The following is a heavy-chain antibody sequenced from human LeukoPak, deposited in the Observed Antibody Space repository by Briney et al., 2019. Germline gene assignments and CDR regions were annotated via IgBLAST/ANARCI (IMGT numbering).Heavy chain of an antibody. CDR3: ARHAYYDMYGGFDP. V-gene: IGHV5-51*01. D-gene: IGHD3-9*01. J-gene: IGHJ5*02. CDR1: GYIFTSYW. Sequence: HGESLKISCKGSGYIFTSYWIGWVRQLPGKGLEWMGIIYPGDSDTRYSPSFQGQVTISADKSISTAYLQWSSLKASDTAMYYCARHAYYDMYGGFDPWGQGTLVTVSS. CDR2: IYPGDSDT.